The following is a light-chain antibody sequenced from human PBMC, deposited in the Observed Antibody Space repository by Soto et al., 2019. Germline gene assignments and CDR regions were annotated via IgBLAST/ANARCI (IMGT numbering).Light chain of an antibody. CDR2: GAS. Sequence: ETVLTQSPGTLSLSPGERATLFCRASRSVSSSYLAWYQQKPGQAPRLLIYGASSRATGIPDRFSGSGSGTDFTLTISRLEPEDFAVYSCQQYGSSPPSWTFGQGTKVEIK. V-gene: IGKV3-20*01. J-gene: IGKJ1*01. CDR3: QQYGSSPPSWT. CDR1: RSVSSSY.